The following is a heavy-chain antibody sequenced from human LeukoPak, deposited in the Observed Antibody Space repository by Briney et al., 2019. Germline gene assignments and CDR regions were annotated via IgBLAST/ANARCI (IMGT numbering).Heavy chain of an antibody. D-gene: IGHD1-26*01. V-gene: IGHV4-38-2*01. J-gene: IGHJ4*02. Sequence: SETLSLTCAVSGYSINSGNHWGWIRQPPEKGLEWIGSIHYSGSTNYNPSLKSRVTISIDTSKNHFSLKPSSGTAADTAVYYCASLGGYQNGNFDYWGRGALVTVSS. CDR1: GYSINSGNH. CDR2: IHYSGST. CDR3: ASLGGYQNGNFDY.